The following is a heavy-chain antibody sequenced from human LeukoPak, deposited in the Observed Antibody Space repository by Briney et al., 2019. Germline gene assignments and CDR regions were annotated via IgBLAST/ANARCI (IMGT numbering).Heavy chain of an antibody. Sequence: GGSLRLSCAASGFTLSSYAMSWVRQAPGKGLEWVSAISGSGGSTYYADSVKGRFTISRDNSKNTLYLQMNSLRAEDTAVYYCARQSCSGGSCYLTYFDYWGQGTLVTVSS. J-gene: IGHJ4*02. V-gene: IGHV3-23*01. CDR1: GFTLSSYA. D-gene: IGHD2-15*01. CDR3: ARQSCSGGSCYLTYFDY. CDR2: ISGSGGST.